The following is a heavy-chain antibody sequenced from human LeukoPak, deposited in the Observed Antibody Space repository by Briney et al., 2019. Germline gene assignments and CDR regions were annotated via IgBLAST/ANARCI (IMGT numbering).Heavy chain of an antibody. V-gene: IGHV1-2*02. CDR1: GYTFTDYY. CDR2: INPNSRGT. J-gene: IGHJ3*02. Sequence: ASVKVSCKASGYTFTDYYMHWVRQAPGQGLEWMGWINPNSRGTDSAQKFQGRFSMTRDTSISTAYMELSRLRFDDTAVYYCARRAREYSHDAFDIWGQGTMVTVSS. D-gene: IGHD5-18*01. CDR3: ARRAREYSHDAFDI.